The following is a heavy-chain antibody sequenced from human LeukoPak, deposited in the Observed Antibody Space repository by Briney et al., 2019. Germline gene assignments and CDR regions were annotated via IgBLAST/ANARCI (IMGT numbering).Heavy chain of an antibody. CDR3: ARGKYTSFGN. Sequence: SQTLSLTCAISGDSIFTNNVAWNWIRQSPSRGLEWLGRTYYRSKWSFDYAVSVKSRITINADTSKNQFSLQLSSVTPEDTAVYYCARGKYTSFGNWGQGTLVTVSS. CDR2: TYYRSKWSF. CDR1: GDSIFTNNVA. J-gene: IGHJ4*02. V-gene: IGHV6-1*01. D-gene: IGHD6-6*01.